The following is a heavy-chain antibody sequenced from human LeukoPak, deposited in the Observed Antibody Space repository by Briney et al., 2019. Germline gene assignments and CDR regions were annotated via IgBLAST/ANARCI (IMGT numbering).Heavy chain of an antibody. J-gene: IGHJ4*02. Sequence: GGSLRLSCAASGFTFSSYWMHWVRQAPGKGLVWVSRINSDGSSTSYADSVKGRFTISRDNAKNTLYLQMNSLRAEDTAVYYCARALIPWDAVVDTVMVFDYWGQGTLVTVSS. V-gene: IGHV3-74*01. D-gene: IGHD5-18*01. CDR1: GFTFSSYW. CDR3: ARALIPWDAVVDTVMVFDY. CDR2: INSDGSST.